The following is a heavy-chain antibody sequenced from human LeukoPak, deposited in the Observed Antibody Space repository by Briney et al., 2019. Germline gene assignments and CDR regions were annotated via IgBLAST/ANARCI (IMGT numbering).Heavy chain of an antibody. CDR3: ARGIFVVVVAARERYFDY. D-gene: IGHD2-15*01. Sequence: SETLSLTCTVSGGSISSYYWSWIRQPPGKGLEWIGYIYYSGSTNYNPSLKSRVTISVDTSKNQFSLKLSSVTAADTAVYYCARGIFVVVVAARERYFDYWGQGTLVTVSS. CDR1: GGSISSYY. V-gene: IGHV4-59*12. CDR2: IYYSGST. J-gene: IGHJ4*02.